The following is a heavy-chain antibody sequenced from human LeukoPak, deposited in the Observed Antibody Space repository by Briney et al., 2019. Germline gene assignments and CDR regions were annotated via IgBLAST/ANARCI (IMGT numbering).Heavy chain of an antibody. Sequence: SETLSLTCAVYGGSFSGYYWSWIRQPPGKGLEWIGEINHSGSTNYNPSLKSRVTVSVDTSKNQFSLKLSSVTAADTAVYYCARASQVVDTAMAGYDYWGQGTLVTDSS. V-gene: IGHV4-34*01. CDR2: INHSGST. CDR1: GGSFSGYY. D-gene: IGHD5-18*01. CDR3: ARASQVVDTAMAGYDY. J-gene: IGHJ4*02.